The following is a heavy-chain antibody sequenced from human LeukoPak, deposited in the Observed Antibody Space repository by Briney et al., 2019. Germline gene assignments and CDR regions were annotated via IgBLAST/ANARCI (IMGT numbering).Heavy chain of an antibody. V-gene: IGHV3-21*01. Sequence: GGSLRLSCAASGFTFSSYSMNWVRQAPGKGLERVSSISSSSSYIYYADSVKGRFTISRDNAKNSLYLQMNSLRAEDTAVYYCARDSYCSGGSCYGDFDYWGQGTLVTVSS. CDR3: ARDSYCSGGSCYGDFDY. CDR2: ISSSSSYI. J-gene: IGHJ4*02. CDR1: GFTFSSYS. D-gene: IGHD2-15*01.